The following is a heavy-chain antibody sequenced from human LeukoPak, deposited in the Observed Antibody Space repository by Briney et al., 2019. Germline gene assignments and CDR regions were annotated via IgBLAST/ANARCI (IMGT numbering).Heavy chain of an antibody. J-gene: IGHJ6*02. V-gene: IGHV3-30-3*01. CDR2: ISYDGSNK. CDR1: GFTFSSYA. D-gene: IGHD6-13*01. Sequence: GGSLRPSCAASGFTFSSYAMHWVRQAPGKGLEWVAVISYDGSNKYYADSVKGRFTISRDNSKNTLYLQMNSLRAEDTAVYYCARRRIAGYYYYGMDVWGQGTTVTVSS. CDR3: ARRRIAGYYYYGMDV.